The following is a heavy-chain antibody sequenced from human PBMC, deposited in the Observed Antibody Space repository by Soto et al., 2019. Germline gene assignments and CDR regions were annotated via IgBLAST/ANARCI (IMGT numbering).Heavy chain of an antibody. CDR1: GFAFNGHG. V-gene: IGHV3-33*01. Sequence: QVQLVESGGGVVQPGRSLRISCEASGFAFNGHGMHWVHQAPGKGLEWVAVIVHDGSEDFYADSVRGRFTISRDNSKNVLYLEMNSLRVEDTAVYYCARDDLYEDNGLDSWGQGTLVTVSP. CDR3: ARDDLYEDNGLDS. D-gene: IGHD5-12*01. J-gene: IGHJ5*01. CDR2: IVHDGSED.